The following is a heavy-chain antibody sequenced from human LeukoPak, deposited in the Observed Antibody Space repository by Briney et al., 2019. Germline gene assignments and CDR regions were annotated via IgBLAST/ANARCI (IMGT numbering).Heavy chain of an antibody. CDR2: MNPNSGNT. CDR3: ARQMTTWDYYYYYMDV. CDR1: GYTFTSYD. Sequence: ASVKVSCKASGYTFTSYDINWVRQATGQGLEWMGWMNPNSGNTGYAQKFQGRVTMTRNTSISTAYMELSSLRSEDTAVYYCARQMTTWDYYYYYMDVWGKGATVTVSS. V-gene: IGHV1-8*01. J-gene: IGHJ6*03. D-gene: IGHD2/OR15-2a*01.